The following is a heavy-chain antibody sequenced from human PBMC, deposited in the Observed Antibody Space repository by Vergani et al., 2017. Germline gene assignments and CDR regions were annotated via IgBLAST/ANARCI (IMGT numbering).Heavy chain of an antibody. CDR3: AREMYYGSGSYSRAGWPRPAHYYYDGMDV. Sequence: QVQLVESGGGVVQPGRSLRLSCAASGFTFSSYGMHWVRQAPGKGLEWVAVIWYDGSNKYYADSVKGRFTISRDNSKNTLYLQMNSLRAEETAVYYCAREMYYGSGSYSRAGWPRPAHYYYDGMDVWGQGTTVTVSS. D-gene: IGHD3-10*01. V-gene: IGHV3-33*01. CDR2: IWYDGSNK. CDR1: GFTFSSYG. J-gene: IGHJ6*02.